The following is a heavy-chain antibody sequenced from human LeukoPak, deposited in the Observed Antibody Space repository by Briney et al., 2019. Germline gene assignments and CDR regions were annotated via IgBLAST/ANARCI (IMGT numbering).Heavy chain of an antibody. Sequence: SETLSLTCTVSGGSISSYYWSWIRQPPGKGLEWIGYIYYSGSTNYNPSLKSRVTISVDTSKNQFSLKLSSVTAADTAVYYCARHPYQQQLVPNYFDYWGQGTLVTVSS. CDR1: GGSISSYY. V-gene: IGHV4-59*08. CDR2: IYYSGST. D-gene: IGHD6-13*01. CDR3: ARHPYQQQLVPNYFDY. J-gene: IGHJ4*02.